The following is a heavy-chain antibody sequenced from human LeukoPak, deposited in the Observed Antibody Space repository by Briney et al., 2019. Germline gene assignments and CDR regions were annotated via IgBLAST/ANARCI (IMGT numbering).Heavy chain of an antibody. D-gene: IGHD3/OR15-3a*01. V-gene: IGHV3-23*01. CDR3: AKDRGPFDY. J-gene: IGHJ4*02. CDR2: VSGSGVTT. CDR1: GFTFSSYS. Sequence: GGSLRLSCVASGFTFSSYSMNWVRQAPGKGLEWVSAVSGSGVTTYYADSVKGRFTISRDNSKGTLYLQMNSLRAEDTAVYYCAKDRGPFDYWGQGTLVTVSS.